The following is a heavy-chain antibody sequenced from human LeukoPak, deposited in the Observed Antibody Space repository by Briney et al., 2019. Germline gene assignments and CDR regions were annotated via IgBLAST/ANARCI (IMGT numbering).Heavy chain of an antibody. D-gene: IGHD3-22*01. V-gene: IGHV1-46*01. CDR3: ASYDSSGYYYFDY. CDR1: LYTFTTYY. J-gene: IGHJ4*02. Sequence: ASVNVSCKPSLYTFTTYYMHWVRQAPGHGLGWRGIFNPSGGSTSYAQKFQGRVTMTRDTSTSTVYMELSSLRSEDTAVYYCASYDSSGYYYFDYWGQGTLVTVSS. CDR2: FNPSGGST.